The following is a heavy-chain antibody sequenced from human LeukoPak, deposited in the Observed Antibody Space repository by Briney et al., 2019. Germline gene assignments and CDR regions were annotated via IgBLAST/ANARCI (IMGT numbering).Heavy chain of an antibody. CDR3: ARHRWELPAYFDY. D-gene: IGHD1-26*01. CDR1: GGSISSSSYY. Sequence: SETLSLTCTVSGGSISSSSYYWGWIRQPPGKGLEWIGSIYYSGSTYYNPSLKSRVTISVDTSKNQFSLKLSSVTAADTVVYYCARHRWELPAYFDYWGQGTLVTVCS. V-gene: IGHV4-39*01. CDR2: IYYSGST. J-gene: IGHJ4*02.